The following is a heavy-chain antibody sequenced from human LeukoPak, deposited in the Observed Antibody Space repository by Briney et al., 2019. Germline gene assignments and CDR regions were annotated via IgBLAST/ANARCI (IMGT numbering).Heavy chain of an antibody. D-gene: IGHD5-18*01. CDR1: GFTFSRYS. CDR3: AKGLEVGYSYGYDY. Sequence: LRLSCAASGFTFSRYSVNWVRQAPGKGLEWVSGISWNSGTIGYADSVKGRFTISRDNAKNSLYLQMNSLRPEDTALYYCAKGLEVGYSYGYDYWGQGTLVTVSS. CDR2: ISWNSGTI. J-gene: IGHJ4*02. V-gene: IGHV3-9*01.